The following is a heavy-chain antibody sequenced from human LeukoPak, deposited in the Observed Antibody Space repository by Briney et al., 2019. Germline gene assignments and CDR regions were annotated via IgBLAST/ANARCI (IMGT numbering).Heavy chain of an antibody. D-gene: IGHD2-15*01. CDR2: ISGSGVST. CDR3: AKGLPSGNSFDY. J-gene: IGHJ4*02. V-gene: IGHV3-23*01. CDR1: GFTFSSYA. Sequence: GGSLRLSCAASGFTFSSYAMSWVRQAPGKGLEWVSVISGSGVSTYYADSVKGRFTISRNNSKNTLYLQMNSLRAEDTAVYYCAKGLPSGNSFDYWGQGTLVTVSS.